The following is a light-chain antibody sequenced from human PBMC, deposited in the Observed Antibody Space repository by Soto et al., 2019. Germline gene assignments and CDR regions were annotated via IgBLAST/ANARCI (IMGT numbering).Light chain of an antibody. CDR3: QQYNSWPPLT. Sequence: EIVMTQSPATLPVSPGARATLSCRASQSVSSNLAWYRQKPGQAPRLLIYGASTRATGIPVRFSGSGAGTEFTLTICSLQSEDFAVYYCQQYNSWPPLTFGGGTMVEIK. CDR1: QSVSSN. J-gene: IGKJ4*01. CDR2: GAS. V-gene: IGKV3D-15*01.